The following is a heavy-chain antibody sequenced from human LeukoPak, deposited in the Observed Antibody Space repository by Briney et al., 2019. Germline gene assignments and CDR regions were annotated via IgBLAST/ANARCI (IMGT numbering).Heavy chain of an antibody. Sequence: GSLRLSCAASGFTFSSYGMHWVRQAPGKGLEWVAVIASDGNDKHLADSVKGRFTISRDNSRNTLYLQMNSLRTEDTAVYYCAKDGAMAAAGYYFDYWGQGTPVTVSS. CDR2: IASDGNDK. J-gene: IGHJ4*02. D-gene: IGHD6-13*01. V-gene: IGHV3-30*18. CDR1: GFTFSSYG. CDR3: AKDGAMAAAGYYFDY.